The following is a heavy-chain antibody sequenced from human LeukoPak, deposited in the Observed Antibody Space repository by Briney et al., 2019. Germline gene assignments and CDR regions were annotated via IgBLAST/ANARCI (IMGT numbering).Heavy chain of an antibody. J-gene: IGHJ4*02. CDR2: IRGSGGGT. D-gene: IGHD6-19*01. CDR3: AKAGIGVVGYFDY. V-gene: IGHV3-23*01. Sequence: PGGSLRLSCAASGFTFRSYGMSWVRQAPGKGLEWVSAIRGSGGGTYYADSVKGRFTISRDNSKNTLYLQMNSLRDEDTALYYCAKAGIGVVGYFDYWGQGTLVTVSS. CDR1: GFTFRSYG.